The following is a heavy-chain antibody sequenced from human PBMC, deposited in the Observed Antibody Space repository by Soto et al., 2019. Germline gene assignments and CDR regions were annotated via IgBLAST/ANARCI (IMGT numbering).Heavy chain of an antibody. V-gene: IGHV1-18*01. CDR1: GYTFTSYG. CDR3: ARDGVVVVAPTKIAY. J-gene: IGHJ4*02. CDR2: ISAYNGNT. D-gene: IGHD2-15*01. Sequence: GASVKVSCKASGYTFTSYGISWVRQAPGQGLEWMGWISAYNGNTNYAQKLQGRVTMTTDTSTSTAYMELRSLRSDDTAVYYCARDGVVVVAPTKIAYSGQRTLVTVSS.